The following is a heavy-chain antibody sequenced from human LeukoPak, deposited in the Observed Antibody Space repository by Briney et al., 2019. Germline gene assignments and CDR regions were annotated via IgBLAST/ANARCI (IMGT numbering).Heavy chain of an antibody. V-gene: IGHV1-69*04. Sequence: ASVKVSCKASGGTFSSYAISWVRQAPGQGLEWMGRIIPILGIANYAQKFQGRVTITADKSTSTAYMELSSLRAEDTAVYYCGRVGASLVPGGYFDYWGQGTMVTVSS. J-gene: IGHJ4*02. CDR3: GRVGASLVPGGYFDY. D-gene: IGHD6-13*01. CDR2: IIPILGIA. CDR1: GGTFSSYA.